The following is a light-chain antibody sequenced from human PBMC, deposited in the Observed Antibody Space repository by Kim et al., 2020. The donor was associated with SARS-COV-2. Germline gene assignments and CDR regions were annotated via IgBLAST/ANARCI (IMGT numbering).Light chain of an antibody. Sequence: PGERATLSCRARQTTSSSYLAWYQQKPGQAPRLLIYGASSRATGIPDRFSGSGSGTDFTLTISRLEPEAFAVYYCHQYGSSRWTFGQGTKV. J-gene: IGKJ1*01. CDR1: QTTSSSY. CDR3: HQYGSSRWT. V-gene: IGKV3-20*01. CDR2: GAS.